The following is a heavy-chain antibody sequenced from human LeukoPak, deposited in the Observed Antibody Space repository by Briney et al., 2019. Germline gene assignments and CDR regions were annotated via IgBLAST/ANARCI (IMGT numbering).Heavy chain of an antibody. J-gene: IGHJ4*02. CDR3: AAPRGGYESVDLFFDY. Sequence: ASVKVSCKASGYTFTDYFIHWVRQAPGQGLEWMGWINPNSGGTNYAQKFQGRVTMTRDTSISTAYMELSSLRSEDTAVYYCAAPRGGYESVDLFFDYWGQGTLVTVSS. V-gene: IGHV1-2*02. CDR1: GYTFTDYF. D-gene: IGHD5-12*01. CDR2: INPNSGGT.